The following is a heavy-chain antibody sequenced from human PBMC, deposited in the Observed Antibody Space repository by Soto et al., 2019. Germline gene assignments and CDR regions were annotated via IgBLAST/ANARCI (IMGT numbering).Heavy chain of an antibody. CDR2: ISYDGSNK. D-gene: IGHD4-17*01. J-gene: IGHJ6*02. CDR1: GFTFSSYG. Sequence: QVQLVESGGGVVQPGRSLRLSCAASGFTFSSYGMHWVRQAPGKGLEWVAVISYDGSNKYYADSVKGRFTISRDNSKNTLYLQTNSLRAEDTAVYYCAKDCLATVDYYGMDVWGQGTTVTVSS. CDR3: AKDCLATVDYYGMDV. V-gene: IGHV3-30*18.